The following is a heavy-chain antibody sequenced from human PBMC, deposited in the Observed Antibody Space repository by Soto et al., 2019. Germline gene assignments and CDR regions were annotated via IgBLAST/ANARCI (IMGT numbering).Heavy chain of an antibody. D-gene: IGHD3-9*01. V-gene: IGHV4-39*01. CDR3: ARHLGCYDILTGYYPEYYFDY. J-gene: IGHJ4*02. CDR1: GGSISSSSYY. Sequence: SETLSLTCTVSGGSISSSSYYWGWIRQPPGKGLEWIGRIYYSGSTYYNPSLKSRVTISVDTSKNQFSLKLSSVTAADTAVYYCARHLGCYDILTGYYPEYYFDYWGQGTLVTVSS. CDR2: IYYSGST.